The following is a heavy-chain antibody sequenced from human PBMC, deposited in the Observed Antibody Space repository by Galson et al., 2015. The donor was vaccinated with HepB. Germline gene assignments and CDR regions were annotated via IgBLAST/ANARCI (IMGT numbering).Heavy chain of an antibody. J-gene: IGHJ4*02. CDR3: AISLIAAAGTINY. D-gene: IGHD6-13*01. Sequence: SLRLSCAASGFTFSSYGMHWVRQAPGKGPEWVAFIRYDRSDKYYADSVKGRFTISRDNSKNTLYLQMNSLRAEDTAVYYCAISLIAAAGTINYWGQGTLVTVSS. V-gene: IGHV3-30*02. CDR1: GFTFSSYG. CDR2: IRYDRSDK.